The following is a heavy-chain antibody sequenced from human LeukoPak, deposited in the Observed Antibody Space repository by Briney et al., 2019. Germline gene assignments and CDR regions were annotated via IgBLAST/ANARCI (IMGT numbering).Heavy chain of an antibody. J-gene: IGHJ5*02. CDR2: ISYHGSNN. V-gene: IGHV3-30*18. Sequence: SGGSLRLSCAASGFTFSRYGMLWVSQAPGRGVEWVAVISYHGSNNYYADSVKGRFTTSRDNSNNPLYLQKHSPRAEDTAVYYCAKVRYYYDSSGYLAPWGQGTLVTVSS. CDR1: GFTFSRYG. CDR3: AKVRYYYDSSGYLAP. D-gene: IGHD3-22*01.